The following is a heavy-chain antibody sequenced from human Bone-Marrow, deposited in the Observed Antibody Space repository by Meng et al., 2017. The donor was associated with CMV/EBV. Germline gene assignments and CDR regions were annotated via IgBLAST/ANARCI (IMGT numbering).Heavy chain of an antibody. CDR1: GYTFTSYD. CDR3: ARDHDSSSKSGMDV. CDR2: MNPNSGNT. V-gene: IGHV1-8*01. J-gene: IGHJ6*02. Sequence: ASVKVSCKASGYTFTSYDINWVRQATGQGLEWMGWMNPNSGNTAYAQKFQGRVTMTRDTSRSTAYMELSSLRAEDTAVYYCARDHDSSSKSGMDVWGQGTTVTVSS. D-gene: IGHD6-6*01.